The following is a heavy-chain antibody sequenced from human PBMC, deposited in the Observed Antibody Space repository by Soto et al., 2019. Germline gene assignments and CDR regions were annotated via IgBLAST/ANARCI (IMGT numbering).Heavy chain of an antibody. CDR1: GYTFTSYG. CDR3: ARGEGDLAFDY. D-gene: IGHD3-16*01. CDR2: ISVYNGHT. V-gene: IGHV1-18*01. Sequence: QVPLVQSGAEVKKPGASVKVSCKASGYTFTSYGIHWVRQAPGQGLEWMGWISVYNGHTYYAQKLQGRVTMTTDTSTSTAYLELPSLTSDDTAVYYCARGEGDLAFDYWGQGTLVTVSS. J-gene: IGHJ4*02.